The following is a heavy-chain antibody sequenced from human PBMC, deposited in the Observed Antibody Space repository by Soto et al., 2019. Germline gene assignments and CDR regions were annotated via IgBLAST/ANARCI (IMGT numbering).Heavy chain of an antibody. D-gene: IGHD3-9*01. CDR2: ISYDGSNK. CDR1: VCTFSSYA. V-gene: IGHV3-30-3*01. J-gene: IGHJ6*01. Sequence: GGSLRLSCASSVCTFSSYAMHCVRHSPGKWLEWVAVISYDGSNKYYADSVKGRFTISRDNSKNTLYLQMNSLRAEDTAVYYCASLHDLRYYDWLSDYDGMEVLGQGTTVNVSS. CDR3: ASLHDLRYYDWLSDYDGMEV.